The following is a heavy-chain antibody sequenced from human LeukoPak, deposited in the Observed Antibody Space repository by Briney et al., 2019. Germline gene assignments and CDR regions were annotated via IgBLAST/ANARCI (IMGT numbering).Heavy chain of an antibody. CDR1: GYTLTELS. Sequence: ASVKVSCKVSGYTLTELSMHWVRQAPGKGLEWMGGFDPEDGETIYAQKFQGRLTMTEDTSTDTTYMDLSSLRSDDTAVYYCATYLRAYSSGWSNLDYWGQGTLVTVSS. V-gene: IGHV1-24*01. J-gene: IGHJ4*02. D-gene: IGHD6-19*01. CDR3: ATYLRAYSSGWSNLDY. CDR2: FDPEDGET.